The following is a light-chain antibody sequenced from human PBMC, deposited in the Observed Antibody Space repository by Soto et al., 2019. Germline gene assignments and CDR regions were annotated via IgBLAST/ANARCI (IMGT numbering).Light chain of an antibody. CDR3: QQYNSYSIT. V-gene: IGKV1-5*03. CDR1: QSISSW. Sequence: DIQLTQSPSTLSASVGDRVPISCRASQSISSWLAWYQQKPGTAPKLLIFKAYNLESGVTSRFSGSGSGTEFTLTISSLQPDDFATYYCQQYNSYSITFGQGTRLEIK. J-gene: IGKJ5*01. CDR2: KAY.